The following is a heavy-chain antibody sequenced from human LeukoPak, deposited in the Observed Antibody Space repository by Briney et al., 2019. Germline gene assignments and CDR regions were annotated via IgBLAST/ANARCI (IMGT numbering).Heavy chain of an antibody. J-gene: IGHJ5*02. Sequence: PSETLSLTCTVSGGSISSSSYYWGWIRQPPGKGLEWIGSIYYSGSTYYNPSLKSRVTISVDTSKNQFSLKLSSVTAADTAVYYCARDMAYYGSGSGDNWFDPWGQGTLVTVSS. CDR3: ARDMAYYGSGSGDNWFDP. CDR1: GGSISSSSYY. CDR2: IYYSGST. V-gene: IGHV4-39*07. D-gene: IGHD3-10*01.